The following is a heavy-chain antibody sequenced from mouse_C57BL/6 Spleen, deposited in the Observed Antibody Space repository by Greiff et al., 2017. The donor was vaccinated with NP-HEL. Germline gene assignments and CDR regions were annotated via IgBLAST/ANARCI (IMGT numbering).Heavy chain of an antibody. D-gene: IGHD2-4*01. V-gene: IGHV1-26*01. Sequence: EVQLQQSGPELVKPGASVKISCRASGYTFTDYYMTWVKQSHGKSLEWIGDINPNNGGTSYNQKFKGKATLTVDKSSSTAYMELRSLTSEDSAVYYCARSNYDYDDEGFAYWGQGTLVTVSA. CDR3: ARSNYDYDDEGFAY. CDR1: GYTFTDYY. CDR2: INPNNGGT. J-gene: IGHJ3*01.